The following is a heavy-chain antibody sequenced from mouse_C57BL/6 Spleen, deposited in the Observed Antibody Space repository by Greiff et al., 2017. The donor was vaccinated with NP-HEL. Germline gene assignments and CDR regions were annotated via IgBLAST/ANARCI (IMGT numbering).Heavy chain of an antibody. V-gene: IGHV3-6*01. D-gene: IGHD2-3*01. CDR3: ARGSYDGYLFDY. CDR2: ISYDGSN. CDR1: GYSITSGYY. Sequence: EVKLMESGPGLVKPSQSLSLTCSVTGYSITSGYYWNWIRQFPGNKLEWMGYISYDGSNNYNPSLKNRISITRDTSKNQFFLKLNSVTTEDTATYYCARGSYDGYLFDYWGQGTTLTVSS. J-gene: IGHJ2*01.